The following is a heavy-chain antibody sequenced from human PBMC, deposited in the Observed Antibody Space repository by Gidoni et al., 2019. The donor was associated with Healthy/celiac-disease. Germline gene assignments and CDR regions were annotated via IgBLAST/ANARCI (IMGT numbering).Heavy chain of an antibody. CDR2: INHSGST. V-gene: IGHV4-34*01. D-gene: IGHD4-4*01. J-gene: IGHJ4*02. CDR1: GGSFSGYY. Sequence: QVQLQQWGAGLLKPSETLSLTCAVYGGSFSGYYWSWIRQPPGKGLEWIGEINHSGSTNYNPSLKSRVTISVDTSKNQFSLKLSSVTAANTAVYYCAREDSNYSFDYWGQGTLVTVSS. CDR3: AREDSNYSFDY.